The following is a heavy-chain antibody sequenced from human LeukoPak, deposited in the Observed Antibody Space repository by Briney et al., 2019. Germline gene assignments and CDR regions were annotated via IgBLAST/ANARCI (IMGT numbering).Heavy chain of an antibody. CDR3: ARDYDWNYFGGYYYMDV. Sequence: GASVKVSCKASGFTFTCSAMQWVRQARGQRLEWIGWIVVGSGDTNYAQKFQERVTITRDMSTSTAYMELSSLRSEDTAVYYCARDYDWNYFGGYYYMDVWGKGTTVTVSS. J-gene: IGHJ6*03. V-gene: IGHV1-58*02. CDR1: GFTFTCSA. CDR2: IVVGSGDT. D-gene: IGHD1-7*01.